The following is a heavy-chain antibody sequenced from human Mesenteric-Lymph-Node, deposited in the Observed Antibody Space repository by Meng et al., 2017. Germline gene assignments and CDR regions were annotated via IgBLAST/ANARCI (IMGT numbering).Heavy chain of an antibody. Sequence: ASVKVSCKASGYTFTGYDINWVRQATGQGLEWMGWMNPNSGNTGYAQKFQGRVTMTRNTSISTAYMELSSLRSEDTAVYYCARGVKGREILLEYNWFAPWGPGNLVHGAS. J-gene: IGHJ5*02. CDR2: MNPNSGNT. CDR1: GYTFTGYD. D-gene: IGHD5-18*01. V-gene: IGHV1-8*02. CDR3: ARGVKGREILLEYNWFAP.